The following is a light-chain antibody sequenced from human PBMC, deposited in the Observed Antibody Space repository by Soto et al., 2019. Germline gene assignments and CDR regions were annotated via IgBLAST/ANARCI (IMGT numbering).Light chain of an antibody. CDR3: QQVYSYPLT. V-gene: IGKV1-9*01. J-gene: IGKJ4*01. CDR1: QGISSY. Sequence: IQLTQSPSSLSASVGDRVTITCRASQGISSYLAWYQQKPGRAPKLLIYAASTLQGGVPSRFSGTGSGTDFTLTIGSLQPEDFATYYCQQVYSYPLTFCGGTKLEIK. CDR2: AAS.